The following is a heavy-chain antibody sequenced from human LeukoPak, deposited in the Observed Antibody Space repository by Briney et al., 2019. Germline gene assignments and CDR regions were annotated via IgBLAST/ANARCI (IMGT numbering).Heavy chain of an antibody. D-gene: IGHD3-10*01. J-gene: IGHJ5*02. CDR3: ARDPLAITMVRGPSWWFDP. CDR1: GYTFTSYG. V-gene: IGHV1-18*01. Sequence: ASVKVSCKASGYTFTSYGISWVRQAPGQGLEWMGWISAYNGNTNYAQKLQGRVTMTTDTSTSTAYMELRSLRFDDTAVYYCARDPLAITMVRGPSWWFDPWGQGTLVTVSS. CDR2: ISAYNGNT.